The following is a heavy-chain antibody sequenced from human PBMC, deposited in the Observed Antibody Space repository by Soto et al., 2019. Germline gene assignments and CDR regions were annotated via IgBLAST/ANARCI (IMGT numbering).Heavy chain of an antibody. CDR1: GYTFTTYG. Sequence: QVQLVQSGAEVKEPGASVKVSCKASGYTFTTYGISWVRQAPGQGLEWRGWISPYNGHTNYAQKFRGRVTMTTDSSTSAAYMELRSLISDDTAVDYGARDPGGATGFDPWGRGALVTVS. J-gene: IGHJ5*02. CDR3: ARDPGGATGFDP. CDR2: ISPYNGHT. V-gene: IGHV1-18*01. D-gene: IGHD1-1*01.